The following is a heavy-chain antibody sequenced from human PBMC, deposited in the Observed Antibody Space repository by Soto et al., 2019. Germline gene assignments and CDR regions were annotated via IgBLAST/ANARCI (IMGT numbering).Heavy chain of an antibody. CDR1: GGTFSSYA. J-gene: IGHJ4*02. CDR2: IIPIFGTA. CDR3: ARDYGDSPPAPDY. V-gene: IGHV1-69*13. Sequence: SVKVSCKASGGTFSSYAISWVRQAPGQGLEWMGGIIPIFGTANYAQKFQGRVTITADESTSTAYMELSSLRSEDTAVYYCARDYGDSPPAPDYWGQGTLVTVSS. D-gene: IGHD4-17*01.